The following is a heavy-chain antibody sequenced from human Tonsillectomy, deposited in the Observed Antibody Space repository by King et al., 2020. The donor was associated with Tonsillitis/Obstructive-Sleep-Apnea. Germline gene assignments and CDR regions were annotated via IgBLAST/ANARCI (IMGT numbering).Heavy chain of an antibody. CDR1: GFTFSSYG. D-gene: IGHD4-23*01. Sequence: HVQLVESGGGVVQPGRSLRLSCAAAGFTFSSYGMDWVRQAPGKGLEGVAIISYDGSNKYYADSVKGRFTISRDNSKNTLYLQMNRLRAEDTAVYYCAKVGGGNAGDYWGQGTLVTVSS. CDR3: AKVGGGNAGDY. J-gene: IGHJ4*02. V-gene: IGHV3-30*18. CDR2: ISYDGSNK.